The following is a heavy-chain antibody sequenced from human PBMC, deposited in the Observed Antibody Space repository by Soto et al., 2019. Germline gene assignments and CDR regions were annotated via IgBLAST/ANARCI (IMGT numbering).Heavy chain of an antibody. V-gene: IGHV4-39*02. J-gene: IGHJ5*02. D-gene: IGHD3-22*01. CDR3: ARKYDSSENWFDP. CDR2: MSRSGST. CDR1: GGSINTNTYY. Sequence: SETLSLTCAVSGGSINTNTYYWGWIRQPPGKGLEWIGSMSRSGSTHYNPSLKSRLTISLDMSKNHFSLKLSSVTAADTAVYYCARKYDSSENWFDPWGQGTLGTVSS.